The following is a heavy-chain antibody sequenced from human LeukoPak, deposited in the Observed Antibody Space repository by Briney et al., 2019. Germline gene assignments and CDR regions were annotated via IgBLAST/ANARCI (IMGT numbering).Heavy chain of an antibody. CDR1: GFTFSSHW. J-gene: IGHJ5*02. Sequence: GGSLRLSCAASGFTFSSHWMHWVRQAPGKGLVWVSRINSDGSSTSYADSVKGRFTISRDNAKNTLYLQMNSLRAEDTAVYYCARVHTGSIAAGAWGQGTLVTVSS. CDR3: ARVHTGSIAAGA. D-gene: IGHD6-13*01. V-gene: IGHV3-74*01. CDR2: INSDGSST.